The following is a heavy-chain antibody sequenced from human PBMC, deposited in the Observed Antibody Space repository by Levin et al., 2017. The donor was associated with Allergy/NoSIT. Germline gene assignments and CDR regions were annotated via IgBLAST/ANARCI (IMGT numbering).Heavy chain of an antibody. V-gene: IGHV3-23*01. CDR3: AKAYCSGGSCYTNWFDP. J-gene: IGHJ5*02. CDR1: GFTFSSYA. Sequence: GESLKISCAASGFTFSSYAMSWVRQAPGKGLEWVSAISGSGGSTYYADSVKGRFTISRDNSKNTLYLQMNSLRAEDTAVYYCAKAYCSGGSCYTNWFDPWGQGTLVTVSS. D-gene: IGHD2-15*01. CDR2: ISGSGGST.